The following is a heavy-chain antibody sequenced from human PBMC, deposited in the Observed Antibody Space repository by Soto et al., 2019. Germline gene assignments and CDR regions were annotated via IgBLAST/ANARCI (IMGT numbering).Heavy chain of an antibody. Sequence: QVQLQQWGAGLLKPSETLSLTCAVYGGSFSGYYWSWIRQPPGKGLEWIGEINHSGSTNYNPSLKSRVTISVDTSKNQFSLKLGSVTAADTAVYYCARCLIAARPGRWFDPWGQGTLVTVSS. V-gene: IGHV4-34*01. CDR1: GGSFSGYY. D-gene: IGHD6-6*01. CDR3: ARCLIAARPGRWFDP. J-gene: IGHJ5*02. CDR2: INHSGST.